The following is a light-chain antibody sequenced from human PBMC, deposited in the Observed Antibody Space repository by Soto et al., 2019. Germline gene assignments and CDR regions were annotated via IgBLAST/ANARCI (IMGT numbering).Light chain of an antibody. CDR2: DAS. V-gene: IGKV3-11*01. Sequence: PGDRATLSCRASQNIATYLAWYQHKPGQAPRLLIYDASNRATGIPARFSGSGSGTDFTLTISSVEPEDFAVYYCQQRSNWPPVTFGQGTRLDIK. CDR3: QQRSNWPPVT. CDR1: QNIATY. J-gene: IGKJ5*01.